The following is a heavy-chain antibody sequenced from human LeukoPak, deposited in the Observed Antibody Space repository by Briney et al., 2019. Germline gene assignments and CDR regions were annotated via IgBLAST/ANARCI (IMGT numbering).Heavy chain of an antibody. V-gene: IGHV4-59*01. CDR1: GGSIDSYY. D-gene: IGHD2-2*01. Sequence: PSETLSLTRTVSGGSIDSYYWSWIRQPPGKGLEWIGYIYYTGSTEYHPSLKSRVTISLDTSKNQFSLKLTSVTAADTAVYYCARVYQSAEYYFDYWGQGNLVSLSS. J-gene: IGHJ4*02. CDR2: IYYTGST. CDR3: ARVYQSAEYYFDY.